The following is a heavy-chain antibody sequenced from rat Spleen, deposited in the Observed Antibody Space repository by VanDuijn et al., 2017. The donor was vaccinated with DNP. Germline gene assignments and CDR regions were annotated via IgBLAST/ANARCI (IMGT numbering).Heavy chain of an antibody. CDR3: ATFEGRDA. CDR1: GFTFSDYN. D-gene: IGHD1-11*01. Sequence: EVQLVESGGGLVQSGRSLKVSCAASGFTFSDYNMAWVRQAPKKGLEWVATITYDGSRTYYRDSVKGRFTMSRDNAKSTLYLEMDSLRSEDTATYYCATFEGRDAWGQGTSVTVSS. J-gene: IGHJ4*01. V-gene: IGHV5S10*01. CDR2: ITYDGSRT.